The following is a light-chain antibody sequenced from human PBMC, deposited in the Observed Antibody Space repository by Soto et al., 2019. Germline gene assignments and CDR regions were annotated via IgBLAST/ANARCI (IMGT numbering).Light chain of an antibody. Sequence: EIVLTQSPGTLSLSPGDSATLSCRASQTMSTNYLAWYQQKPGQAPRLLIYAATNRITGIPDRFSGSGSGTDFTLTISRLEAEDFALYYCQQYGRTFGQGTRLEIK. CDR3: QQYGRT. CDR2: AAT. V-gene: IGKV3-20*01. CDR1: QTMSTNY. J-gene: IGKJ5*01.